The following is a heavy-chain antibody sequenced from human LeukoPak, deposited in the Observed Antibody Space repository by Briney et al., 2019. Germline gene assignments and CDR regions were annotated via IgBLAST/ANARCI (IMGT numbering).Heavy chain of an antibody. CDR1: GFTFNNFA. CDR2: ISNDGSKK. J-gene: IGHJ4*02. V-gene: IGHV3-30*04. D-gene: IGHD3-10*01. CDR3: ARDNIAYGSGSYLGY. Sequence: GRSLRLSCAASGFTFNNFAMHWVRQAPGKGLEWVAIISNDGSKKDYADSVKGRFTLSRDNSQNTLYVQMNSLGVEDTAVYYCARDNIAYGSGSYLGYWGQGTLVIVSS.